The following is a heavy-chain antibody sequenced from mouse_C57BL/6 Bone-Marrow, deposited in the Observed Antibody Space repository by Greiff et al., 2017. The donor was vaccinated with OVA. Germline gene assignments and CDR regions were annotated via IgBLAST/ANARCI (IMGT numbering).Heavy chain of an antibody. CDR1: GYTFTDYE. J-gene: IGHJ2*01. D-gene: IGHD2-4*01. V-gene: IGHV1-15*01. Sequence: VQLQQSGAELVRPGASVTLSCKASGYTFTDYEMHWVKQTPVHGLEWIGAIDPETGGTAYNQKFKGKAILTADKSSSTAYMELRSLTSEDSAVYYCQCLSTMITPYYFDYWGQGTTLTVSS. CDR2: IDPETGGT. CDR3: QCLSTMITPYYFDY.